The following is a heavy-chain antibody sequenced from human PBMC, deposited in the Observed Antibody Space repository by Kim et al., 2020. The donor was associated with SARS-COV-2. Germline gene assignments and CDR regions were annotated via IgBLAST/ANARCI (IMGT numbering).Heavy chain of an antibody. D-gene: IGHD3-16*01. CDR3: ATVLDYVWGDAFDI. V-gene: IGHV4-4*02. CDR2: IYHSGST. CDR1: GGSISSSNW. J-gene: IGHJ3*02. Sequence: SETLSLTCAVSGGSISSSNWWSWVRQPPVKGLEWIGEIYHSGSTNYNPSLKSRVTISVDKSKNQFSLKLSSVTAADTAVYYCATVLDYVWGDAFDIWGQGTMVTVSS.